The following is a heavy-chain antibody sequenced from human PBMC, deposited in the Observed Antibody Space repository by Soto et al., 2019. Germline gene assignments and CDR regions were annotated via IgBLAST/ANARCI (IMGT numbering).Heavy chain of an antibody. Sequence: EVQLVESGGDLVQPGGSLRLSCTASGFTFNSYDMNWVRQAPGKGLEWISYISSSGTIYYAGSVKGRFTISRDNAKNSLYLQMNSLRDDDTAVYYCARGGYDYRNFAYWGQGTLVTVSS. CDR3: ARGGYDYRNFAY. CDR2: ISSSGTI. D-gene: IGHD5-12*01. V-gene: IGHV3-48*02. J-gene: IGHJ4*02. CDR1: GFTFNSYD.